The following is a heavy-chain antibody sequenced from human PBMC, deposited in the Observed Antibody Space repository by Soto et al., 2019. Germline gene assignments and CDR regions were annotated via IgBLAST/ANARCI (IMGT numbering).Heavy chain of an antibody. CDR2: VNQDGSEK. CDR3: ARAPQFYDFWSGYYRTGDLKLYFDS. J-gene: IGHJ4*02. Sequence: LRLSCTASGFTFSTYWMTWVRQAPGKGLEWVANVNQDGSEKFYADSVKGRFTISRDNTNNSLYLQMNSLRVEDTAIYYCARAPQFYDFWSGYYRTGDLKLYFDSWGQGTLVTVPQ. D-gene: IGHD3-3*01. V-gene: IGHV3-7*03. CDR1: GFTFSTYW.